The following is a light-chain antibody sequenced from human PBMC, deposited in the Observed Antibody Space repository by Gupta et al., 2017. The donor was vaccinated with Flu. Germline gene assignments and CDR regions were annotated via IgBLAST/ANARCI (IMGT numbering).Light chain of an antibody. Sequence: QSVLTQPPSASGTPGQRVTFSCSGRSSNIGSNYVYWYQQLPGTAPKLLIYRNNQRPSGVPYRFSGSKSGTSASLAISGLRSEDEADYYCAAWDDSLSGRVFGGGTKLTVL. CDR2: RNN. V-gene: IGLV1-47*01. CDR1: SSNIGSNY. CDR3: AAWDDSLSGRV. J-gene: IGLJ2*01.